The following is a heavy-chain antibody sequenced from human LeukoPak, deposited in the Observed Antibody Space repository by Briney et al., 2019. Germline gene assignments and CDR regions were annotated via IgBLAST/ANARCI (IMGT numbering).Heavy chain of an antibody. CDR1: GYTFTGYY. Sequence: ASVKVSCKASGYTFTGYYMHWVRQAPGQGLEWMEWINPNSGGTNYAQKFQGRVTMTRDTSISTAYMELSRLRSDDTAVYYCARGYCSSTSCYLAGDWFDPWGQGTLVTVSS. D-gene: IGHD2-2*01. V-gene: IGHV1-2*02. CDR2: INPNSGGT. CDR3: ARGYCSSTSCYLAGDWFDP. J-gene: IGHJ5*02.